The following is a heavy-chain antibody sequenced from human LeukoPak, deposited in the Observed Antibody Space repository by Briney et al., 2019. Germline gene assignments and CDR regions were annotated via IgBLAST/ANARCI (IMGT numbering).Heavy chain of an antibody. J-gene: IGHJ5*02. CDR3: ARTGIAARPTVWFDP. V-gene: IGHV3-74*01. CDR2: INSDGSST. D-gene: IGHD6-6*01. CDR1: GFTFSSYW. Sequence: GGSLRLSCAASGFTFSSYWMHWVRQAPGKGLVWVSHINSDGSSTNYADSVKGRFTISRDNAKNTLYLQMNSLRAEDTAVYYCARTGIAARPTVWFDPWGQGTLVTVSS.